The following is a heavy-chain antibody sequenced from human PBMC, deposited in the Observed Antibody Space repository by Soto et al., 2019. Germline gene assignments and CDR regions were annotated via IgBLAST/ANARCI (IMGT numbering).Heavy chain of an antibody. CDR1: GGSISSGGYY. CDR3: ARVGGGGPRVPGYYGMDV. D-gene: IGHD3-16*01. V-gene: IGHV4-31*03. CDR2: IYYSGST. Sequence: PSETLSLTCTVSGGSISSGGYYWSWIRQHPGKGLEWIGYIYYSGSTYYNPSLKSRVTISVDTSKNQFSLKLSSVTAADTAVYYFARVGGGGPRVPGYYGMDVWGQGTTVTVSS. J-gene: IGHJ6*02.